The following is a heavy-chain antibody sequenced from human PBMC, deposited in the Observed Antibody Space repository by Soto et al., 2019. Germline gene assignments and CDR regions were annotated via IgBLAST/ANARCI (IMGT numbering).Heavy chain of an antibody. V-gene: IGHV1-18*04. J-gene: IGHJ2*01. CDR1: GYTFTNYG. Sequence: QVQLVQSGAELKKPWAPVRVSFKASGYTFTNYGISLVRQAPGQGLEWMGWVGPYDGNTDYAQNFQSIVNMTTDTSTNTAYMELGSLRSDDTALYYCARCYCSLGSCYPCWRFYLWGSGTLVTVSS. D-gene: IGHD2-15*01. CDR3: ARCYCSLGSCYPCWRFYL. CDR2: VGPYDGNT.